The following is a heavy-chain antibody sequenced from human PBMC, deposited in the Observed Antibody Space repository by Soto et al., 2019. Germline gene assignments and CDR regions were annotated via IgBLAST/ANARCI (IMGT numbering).Heavy chain of an antibody. J-gene: IGHJ6*02. CDR1: GFTFSSYG. Sequence: QVQLVESGGGVVQPGRSLRLSCAASGFTFSSYGMHWVRQAPGKGLEWVAVISSDGSNKYYADSVKGRFTISRDNSKNTLYLKMNSLRSEDTAMYYCAKGQVDYDFWSGFSFYYGMDVWGQGTTVTVSS. CDR3: AKGQVDYDFWSGFSFYYGMDV. V-gene: IGHV3-30*18. CDR2: ISSDGSNK. D-gene: IGHD3-3*01.